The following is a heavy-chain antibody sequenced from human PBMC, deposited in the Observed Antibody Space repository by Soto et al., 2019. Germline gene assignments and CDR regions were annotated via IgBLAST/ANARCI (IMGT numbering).Heavy chain of an antibody. V-gene: IGHV1-3*01. CDR2: INAGNGNT. CDR3: ARGGFRSGGSYYFDY. Sequence: AASVKVSCKASGYTFTSYGISWVRQAPGQRLEWMGWINAGNGNTKYSQKFQGRVTITRDTSASTAYMELSSLRSEDTAVYYCARGGFRSGGSYYFDYWGQGTLVTVSS. J-gene: IGHJ4*02. CDR1: GYTFTSYG. D-gene: IGHD2-15*01.